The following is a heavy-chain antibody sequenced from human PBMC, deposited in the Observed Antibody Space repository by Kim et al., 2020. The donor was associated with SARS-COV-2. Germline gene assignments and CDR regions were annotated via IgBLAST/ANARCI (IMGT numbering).Heavy chain of an antibody. D-gene: IGHD1-26*01. J-gene: IGHJ3*02. V-gene: IGHV3-74*01. Sequence: YADSVKGRFTISRDNAKNTLYLQMNSRSAEDTAVYYCATVGATCRAAFDIWGQGTMVTVSS. CDR3: ATVGATCRAAFDI.